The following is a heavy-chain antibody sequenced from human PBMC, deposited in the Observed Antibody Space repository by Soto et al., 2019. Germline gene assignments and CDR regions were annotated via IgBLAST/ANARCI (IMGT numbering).Heavy chain of an antibody. D-gene: IGHD5-12*01. Sequence: ETLPLTCAVSGDSISSRNWWSWVRQPPGKGLEWIGEISHGGNTNYNPSLQSRVTISVDKSKNQFSLRLNSVTAADTAVYYCAAGGGLPRYYWGQGTLVTVSS. CDR1: GDSISSRNW. J-gene: IGHJ4*02. CDR3: AAGGGLPRYY. V-gene: IGHV4-4*02. CDR2: ISHGGNT.